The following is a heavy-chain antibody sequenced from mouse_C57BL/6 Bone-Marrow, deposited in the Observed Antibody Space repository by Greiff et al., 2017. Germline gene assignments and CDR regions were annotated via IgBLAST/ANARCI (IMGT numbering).Heavy chain of an antibody. CDR3: ARPVVATYWYFDV. Sequence: QVQLQQPGAELVKPGASVKMSCKASGYTFTSYWITWVKQRPGQGLDWIGDLYPGIGSTNYNETFKSKATLTVDTSSSTDYMQRSSLTSDDSAVYYCARPVVATYWYFDVWGTGTTVTVSS. J-gene: IGHJ1*03. V-gene: IGHV1-55*01. D-gene: IGHD1-1*01. CDR1: GYTFTSYW. CDR2: LYPGIGST.